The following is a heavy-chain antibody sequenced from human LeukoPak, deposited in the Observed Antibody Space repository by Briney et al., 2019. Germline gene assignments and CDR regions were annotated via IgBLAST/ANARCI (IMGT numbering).Heavy chain of an antibody. J-gene: IGHJ4*02. V-gene: IGHV1-2*02. CDR1: GYTFTGYY. Sequence: GASVKVSCKASGYTFTGYYMHWVRQAPGPGLERMGRINPNSGGTNYAQKFQGRVTMTRDTSISTAYMELSRLRSDDTAVYYGARDSGERGSGSYLIAYWGQGTLVTVSS. D-gene: IGHD3-10*01. CDR3: ARDSGERGSGSYLIAY. CDR2: INPNSGGT.